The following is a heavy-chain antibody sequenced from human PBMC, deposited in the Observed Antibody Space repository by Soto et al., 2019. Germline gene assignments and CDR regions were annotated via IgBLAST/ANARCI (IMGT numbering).Heavy chain of an antibody. CDR1: GFTFRSFT. CDR3: TRDASRDSSARGWFDP. Sequence: LRLSCAASGFTFRSFTMNWVRQAPGKGLEWVSTISSNSAYIYYTDALRGRFTISRDNAKNSLHLQMNSLRAEDAAVYYCTRDASRDSSARGWFDPWGPGTLVTVS. D-gene: IGHD6-13*01. V-gene: IGHV3-21*01. CDR2: ISSNSAYI. J-gene: IGHJ5*02.